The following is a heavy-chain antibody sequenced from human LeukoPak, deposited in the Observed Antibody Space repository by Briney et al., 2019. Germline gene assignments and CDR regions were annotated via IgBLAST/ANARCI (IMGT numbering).Heavy chain of an antibody. D-gene: IGHD3-22*01. CDR2: ISGSGGST. Sequence: PGGSLRLSCAASGFTFSSYAMSWVRQAPGKGLEWVSAISGSGGSTYYADSVKGRFTISRDNSKNTLYLQMNSLRAEDTAVYYCAKVYHYYDSSGSLDYWGQGTLVTVSS. J-gene: IGHJ4*02. CDR3: AKVYHYYDSSGSLDY. CDR1: GFTFSSYA. V-gene: IGHV3-23*01.